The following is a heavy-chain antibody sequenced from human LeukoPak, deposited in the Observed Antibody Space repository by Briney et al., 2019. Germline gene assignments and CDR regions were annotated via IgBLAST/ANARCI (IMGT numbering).Heavy chain of an antibody. Sequence: SDTLSLTCTHSGASIHRTLYSWTWNRQPPSNGLEWIGTAYYTGGTYYNPSLNRRVTISVDTSKNQFSLKLTSVTAADTAVYFLARGGQYSSWGTQWFDPWGRGSLVSVSS. CDR2: AYYTGGT. J-gene: IGHJ5*02. CDR3: ARGGQYSSWGTQWFDP. CDR1: GASIHRTLYS. D-gene: IGHD6-6*01. V-gene: IGHV4-39*07.